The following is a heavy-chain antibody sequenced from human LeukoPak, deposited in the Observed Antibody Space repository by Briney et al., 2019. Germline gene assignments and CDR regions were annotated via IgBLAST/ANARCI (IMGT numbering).Heavy chain of an antibody. CDR2: ISSSSSYI. CDR3: ARVAAAGTPYNWFDP. Sequence: PGGSLRLSCAASGFTFSSYSMNWVRQAPGKGLEWVSSISSSSSYIYYADSVKGRFTIYRDNAKNSLYLQMNSLRAEDTAVYYCARVAAAGTPYNWFDPWGQGTLVTVSS. CDR1: GFTFSSYS. J-gene: IGHJ5*02. D-gene: IGHD6-13*01. V-gene: IGHV3-21*01.